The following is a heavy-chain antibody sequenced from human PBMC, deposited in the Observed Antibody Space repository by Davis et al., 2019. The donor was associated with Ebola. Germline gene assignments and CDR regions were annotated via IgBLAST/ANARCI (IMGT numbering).Heavy chain of an antibody. CDR2: IYSGGST. CDR1: GFTVSSNY. V-gene: IGHV3-66*01. D-gene: IGHD6-13*01. J-gene: IGHJ6*03. CDR3: ARDQAYSSSWYGVDYYYMDV. Sequence: GESLKISCAASGFTVSSNYMSWVRQAPGKGLEWVSVIYSGGSTYYADSVQGRFTISRDNAKNTLYLQMNSLRAEDTAVYYCARDQAYSSSWYGVDYYYMDVWGKGTTVTVSS.